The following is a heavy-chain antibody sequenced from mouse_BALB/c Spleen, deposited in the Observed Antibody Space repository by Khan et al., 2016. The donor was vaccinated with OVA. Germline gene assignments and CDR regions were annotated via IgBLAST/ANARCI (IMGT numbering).Heavy chain of an antibody. Sequence: QVQLQQSGAELVRPGTSVKVSCKASGYAFTNYLIDWVKQRPGQGLEWIGVINPGSGGTNYNENFKGKATLTADKSSSTAYMQFSSLTSDDSAVYFCARGGYGSLAYWGQGTLVTVSA. V-gene: IGHV1-54*01. CDR2: INPGSGGT. D-gene: IGHD1-1*02. J-gene: IGHJ3*01. CDR1: GYAFTNYL. CDR3: ARGGYGSLAY.